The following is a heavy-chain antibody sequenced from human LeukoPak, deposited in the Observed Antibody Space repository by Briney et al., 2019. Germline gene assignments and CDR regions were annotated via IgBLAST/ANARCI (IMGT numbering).Heavy chain of an antibody. V-gene: IGHV1-18*01. J-gene: IGHJ4*02. CDR3: ARDSAQVGATGPFDY. D-gene: IGHD1-26*01. CDR1: GYTFTSYG. CDR2: INFYNGNI. Sequence: ASVKVSCKASGYTFTSYGISWVRQAPGQGLEWMGWINFYNGNIDYAQKPQGRVTMTRNTSISTAYMELSSLRSEDTAVYYCARDSAQVGATGPFDYWGQGTLVTVSS.